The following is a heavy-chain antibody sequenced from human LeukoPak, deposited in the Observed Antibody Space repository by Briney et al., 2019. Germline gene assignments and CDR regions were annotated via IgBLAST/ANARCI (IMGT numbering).Heavy chain of an antibody. D-gene: IGHD3-22*01. CDR3: AKVYDSSGYYYGSSPFDY. CDR1: GFTFSSYA. Sequence: GGSLRLSCAASGFTFSSYAMSWVRQAPGKGLEWVSGISGSGGSTYYADSVKGRFTISRDNSKNTLFLRVNSLRAEDTAVFYCAKVYDSSGYYYGSSPFDYWGQGTLVTVSS. J-gene: IGHJ4*02. V-gene: IGHV3-23*01. CDR2: ISGSGGST.